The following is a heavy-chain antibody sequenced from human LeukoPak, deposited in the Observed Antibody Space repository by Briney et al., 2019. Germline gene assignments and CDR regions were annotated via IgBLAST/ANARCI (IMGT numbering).Heavy chain of an antibody. CDR1: GYTFTSYG. D-gene: IGHD2-8*01. V-gene: IGHV1-18*01. J-gene: IGHJ4*02. CDR2: ISAYNGNT. CDR3: ARADCTNGVCYFDY. Sequence: ASVKVSCKASGYTFTSYGISWVRQAPGQGLEWMGWISAYNGNTNYAQKLQGRVTMTTDTSTSTAYMELRSLRSDDTAVYYCARADCTNGVCYFDYWGQGILVTVSS.